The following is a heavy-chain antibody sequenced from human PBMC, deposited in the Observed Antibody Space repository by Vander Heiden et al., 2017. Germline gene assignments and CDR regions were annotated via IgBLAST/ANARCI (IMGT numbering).Heavy chain of an antibody. D-gene: IGHD6-13*01. J-gene: IGHJ4*02. CDR3: ARAPAAGYKYYFDY. Sequence: QVQLQESGPGLVKPSETLSLTCTCPGGSLSSYYWSWIRQPPGKGLEWIGYIYYSGSTNYNPSLKSRVTISVDTSKNQFSLKLSSVTAADTAVYYCARAPAAGYKYYFDYWGQGTLVTVSS. V-gene: IGHV4-59*01. CDR2: IYYSGST. CDR1: GGSLSSYY.